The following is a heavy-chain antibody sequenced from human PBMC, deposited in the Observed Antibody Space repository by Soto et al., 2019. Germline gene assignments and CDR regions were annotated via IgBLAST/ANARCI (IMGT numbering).Heavy chain of an antibody. CDR3: ARGSPPTFDY. D-gene: IGHD1-26*01. CDR1: GYTFSNYA. J-gene: IGHJ4*02. CDR2: INAGNGNT. Sequence: ASVKVSCKASGYTFSNYAIHWVRQAPGQRLEWMGWINAGNGNTKSSQKLQGRVTITRDTSASTAYMVLSSLRFEDTAVYYCARGSPPTFDYWGQGTLVTVSS. V-gene: IGHV1-3*01.